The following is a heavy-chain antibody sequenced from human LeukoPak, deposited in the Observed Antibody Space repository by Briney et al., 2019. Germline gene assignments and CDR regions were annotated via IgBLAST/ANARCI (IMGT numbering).Heavy chain of an antibody. CDR1: GFSFDDYV. J-gene: IGHJ4*02. V-gene: IGHV3-21*01. CDR2: ISSSSSYI. D-gene: IGHD4/OR15-4a*01. Sequence: GGSLRPSCAASGFSFDDYVMHWVRQAPGKGLEWVSSISSSSSYIYYVDSVKGRFTISRDNAKNSLYLQMNSLRAEDTAVYYCARDDYGGLDYWGQGTLVTVSS. CDR3: ARDDYGGLDY.